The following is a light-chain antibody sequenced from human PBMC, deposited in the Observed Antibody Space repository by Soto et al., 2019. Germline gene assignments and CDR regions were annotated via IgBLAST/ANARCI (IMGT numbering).Light chain of an antibody. CDR3: QRYNGRPPWT. V-gene: IGKV3-15*01. Sequence: EIVMTQSPATLSVSPGARAPLSCRASQSVSSSLAWFQQKPGQAPRLLIYSASTRATGIPARFSGSGSGTEFTLTISSLQSEDFAVYYCQRYNGRPPWTFGQGTKVDIK. J-gene: IGKJ1*01. CDR2: SAS. CDR1: QSVSSS.